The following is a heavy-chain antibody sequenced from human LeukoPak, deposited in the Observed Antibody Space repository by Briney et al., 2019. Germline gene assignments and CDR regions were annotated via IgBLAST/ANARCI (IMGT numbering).Heavy chain of an antibody. CDR2: ISYDGSNK. CDR3: ARGVTIFGVTAYFDY. V-gene: IGHV3-30*04. Sequence: GGSLRLSCAASGFTFSSYAMHWVRQAPGKGLEWVAVISYDGSNKYYADSVKGRFTISRDNSKNALYLQMNSLRAEDTAVDYCARGVTIFGVTAYFDYWGQGTLVTVSS. CDR1: GFTFSSYA. J-gene: IGHJ4*02. D-gene: IGHD3-3*01.